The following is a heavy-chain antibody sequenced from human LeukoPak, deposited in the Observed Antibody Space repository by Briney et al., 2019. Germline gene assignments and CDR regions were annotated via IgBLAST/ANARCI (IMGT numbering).Heavy chain of an antibody. J-gene: IGHJ4*02. CDR2: IYPGDSDT. V-gene: IGHV5-51*01. Sequence: GESLKISCKGSGYSFTSYWIGWVRQMPGKGLEWMGIIYPGDSDTRYSPSFQGQVTISADKSISTAYLQWSSLKASDTAMYYCVRRGSSTSKNFDYWGQGTLVTVSS. D-gene: IGHD2-2*01. CDR1: GYSFTSYW. CDR3: VRRGSSTSKNFDY.